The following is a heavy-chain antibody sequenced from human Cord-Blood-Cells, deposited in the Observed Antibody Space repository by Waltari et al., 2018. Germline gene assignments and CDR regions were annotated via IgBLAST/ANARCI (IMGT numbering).Heavy chain of an antibody. CDR1: SFTFSSSE. Sequence: EGQLVESGGGLVQPGGSLRLSCAASSFTFSSSEIHWVLQATGKGLEWVSAIGTAGDTYYPGSVKGRFTISRENAKNSLYLQMNSLRAGDTAVYYCASSSGSYGGVAFDIWGQGTMVTVSS. CDR2: IGTAGDT. CDR3: ASSSGSYGGVAFDI. V-gene: IGHV3-13*01. J-gene: IGHJ3*02. D-gene: IGHD1-26*01.